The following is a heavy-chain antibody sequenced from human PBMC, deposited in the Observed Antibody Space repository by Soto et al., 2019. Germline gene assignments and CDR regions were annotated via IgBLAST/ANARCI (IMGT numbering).Heavy chain of an antibody. J-gene: IGHJ3*02. CDR2: AGTSRKYI. D-gene: IGHD3-9*01. V-gene: IGHV3-11*04. CDR1: DYY. CDR3: VRDRDWAFDI. Sequence: DYYANWIRQAPGKGLEWISYAGTSRKYIFYSDSVRGRFTISRDDARNSVYLQLNSLRDEDTAVYYCVRDRDWAFDIWVQGTMVTVFS.